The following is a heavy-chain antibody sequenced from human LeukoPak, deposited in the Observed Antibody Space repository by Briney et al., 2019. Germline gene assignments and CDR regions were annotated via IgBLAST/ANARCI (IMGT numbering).Heavy chain of an antibody. V-gene: IGHV4-59*01. J-gene: IGHJ5*02. Sequence: PSETLSLTCTVSGGSISTYYWSWIRQPPGKGLEWIGYIYYTGSTSYNPSLKSRVTMSLDASKNQFSLELNSVTPADTAVYYCARVDMSSWFDPWGQGTLVTVSS. D-gene: IGHD2-2*03. CDR3: ARVDMSSWFDP. CDR1: GGSISTYY. CDR2: IYYTGST.